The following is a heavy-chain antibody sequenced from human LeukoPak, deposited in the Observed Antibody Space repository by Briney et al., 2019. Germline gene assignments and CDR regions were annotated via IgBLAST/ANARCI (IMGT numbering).Heavy chain of an antibody. D-gene: IGHD3-9*01. CDR3: ARPSYDILTGYYFGWGAFDI. V-gene: IGHV5-51*01. CDR2: IYPGDSDT. J-gene: IGHJ3*02. CDR1: GYSFTRYW. Sequence: GESLKISCKGSGYSFTRYWIGWVRQMPGKGLEWMGIIYPGDSDTRYSPSFQGHVNISADKSISTAYLQWSSLKASDTAMYYCARPSYDILTGYYFGWGAFDIWGQGTMVTVSS.